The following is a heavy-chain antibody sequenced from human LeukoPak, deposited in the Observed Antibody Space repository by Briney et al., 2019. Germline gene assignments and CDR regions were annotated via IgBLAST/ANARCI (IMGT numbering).Heavy chain of an antibody. J-gene: IGHJ5*02. V-gene: IGHV4-4*07. CDR2: IYTSGST. CDR1: GGSISSYY. CDR3: ARGSIAAAKYNWFDP. Sequence: SETLSLTCTVSGGSISSYYWSWIRQPAGKGLEWIGRIYTSGSTNYNPSLKSRVTMSVDTSKNQFSLKLSSVTAADTAVYYCARGSIAAAKYNWFDPWGQGTLVTVSS. D-gene: IGHD6-13*01.